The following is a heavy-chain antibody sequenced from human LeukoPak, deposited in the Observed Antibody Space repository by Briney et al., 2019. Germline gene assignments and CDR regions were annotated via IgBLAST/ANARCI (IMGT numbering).Heavy chain of an antibody. Sequence: GGSLRLSCAASGFTFSSYGMHWVRQAPGKGLEWVAFIRYDGSNKYYADSVKGRFTISRDNSKNTLYLQMDSLRAEDTAVYYCARGDYGGPEFFQYWGQGTLVTVSS. CDR1: GFTFSSYG. D-gene: IGHD4-23*01. J-gene: IGHJ1*01. CDR3: ARGDYGGPEFFQY. CDR2: IRYDGSNK. V-gene: IGHV3-30*02.